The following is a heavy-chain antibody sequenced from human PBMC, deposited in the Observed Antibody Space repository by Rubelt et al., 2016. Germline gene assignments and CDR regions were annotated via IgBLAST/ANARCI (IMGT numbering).Heavy chain of an antibody. J-gene: IGHJ4*02. CDR2: INHSGST. CDR3: ARGYCTNGVCYGGDY. D-gene: IGHD2-8*01. Sequence: QVQLQQWGAGLLKPSETLSLTCAVYGGSFSGYYWSWIRQPPGKGLEWIGEINHSGSTNYNPSLKSRVTRSVDTSKNQFSWKRSSVTAADTAVYYCARGYCTNGVCYGGDYWGQGTLVTVSS. CDR1: GGSFSGYY. V-gene: IGHV4-34*01.